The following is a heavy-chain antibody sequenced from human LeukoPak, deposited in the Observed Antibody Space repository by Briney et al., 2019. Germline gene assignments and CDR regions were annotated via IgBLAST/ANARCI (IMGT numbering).Heavy chain of an antibody. J-gene: IGHJ6*02. Sequence: IPSETLSLTCSVSIGSISSSKWWRWVRQSPVKGLAWIGEIYLYGTTNYNPSLTSRVTMSVDRSRNQFSLKLTSVTAADTAVYYCARQKWEQQGRDYYFNGLDVWGPGTTVIVSS. CDR2: IYLYGTT. CDR1: IGSISSSKW. V-gene: IGHV4-4*02. CDR3: ARQKWEQQGRDYYFNGLDV. D-gene: IGHD1/OR15-1a*01.